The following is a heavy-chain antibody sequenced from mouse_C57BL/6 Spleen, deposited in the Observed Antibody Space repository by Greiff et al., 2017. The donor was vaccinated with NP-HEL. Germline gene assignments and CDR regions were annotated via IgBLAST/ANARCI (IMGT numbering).Heavy chain of an antibody. CDR3: ARFTTVVKGYWYFDV. V-gene: IGHV5-17*01. Sequence: EVKLMESGGGLVKPGGSLKLSCAASGFTFSDYGMHWVRQAPEKGLEWVAYISSGSSTIYYADTVKGRFTISRDNAKNTLFLQMTSLRSEDTAMYYCARFTTVVKGYWYFDVWGTGTTVTVSS. CDR1: GFTFSDYG. J-gene: IGHJ1*03. CDR2: ISSGSSTI. D-gene: IGHD1-1*01.